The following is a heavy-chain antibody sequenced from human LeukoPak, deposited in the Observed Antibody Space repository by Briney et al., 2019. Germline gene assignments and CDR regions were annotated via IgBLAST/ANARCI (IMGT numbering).Heavy chain of an antibody. CDR1: GYTFTCYY. V-gene: IGHV1-2*02. J-gene: IGHJ4*02. CDR3: ARELKSGGDCQFDY. CDR2: INPNSGGT. Sequence: ASVKVSCKASGYTFTCYYMHWVRQAPGQGLEWMGWINPNSGGTNYAQKFQGRVTMTRDTSISTAYMELSRLRSDDTAVYYCARELKSGGDCQFDYWGQGTLVTVSS. D-gene: IGHD2-21*02.